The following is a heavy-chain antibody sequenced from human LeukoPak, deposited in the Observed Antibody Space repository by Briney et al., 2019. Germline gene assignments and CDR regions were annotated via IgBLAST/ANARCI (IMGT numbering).Heavy chain of an antibody. J-gene: IGHJ4*02. CDR2: INHSGST. V-gene: IGHV4-34*01. CDR3: ARHSQHITMIQGFDY. CDR1: GGSFSGYY. D-gene: IGHD3-22*01. Sequence: KTSETLSLTCAVYGGSFSGYYWSWIRQPPGKGLEWIGEINHSGSTNYNPSLKSRVTISVDTSKNQFSLKLSSVTAADTAVYYCARHSQHITMIQGFDYWGQGTLVTVSS.